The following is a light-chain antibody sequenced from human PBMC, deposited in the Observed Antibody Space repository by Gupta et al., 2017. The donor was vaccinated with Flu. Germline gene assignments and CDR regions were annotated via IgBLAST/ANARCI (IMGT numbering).Light chain of an antibody. CDR1: SSDVGGYNL. Sequence: SALTQPASVSGSPGQSTTISCTGTSSDVGGYNLVSWYQQEPGKAPKLMIYEGNKRPSGVSNRFSGSKSGNTASLTISGLQAEDEADYYCCSYAGVSTFYVFGTGTKVTVL. J-gene: IGLJ1*01. CDR2: EGN. CDR3: CSYAGVSTFYV. V-gene: IGLV2-23*01.